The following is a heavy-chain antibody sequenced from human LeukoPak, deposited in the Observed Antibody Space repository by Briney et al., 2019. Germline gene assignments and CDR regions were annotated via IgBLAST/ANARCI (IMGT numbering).Heavy chain of an antibody. J-gene: IGHJ4*02. D-gene: IGHD3-3*01. Sequence: SETLSLTCSVSGGSISNYYWTWIQQPPGKGLEWIGYINYRGSTNYNPSLKSRVTISVDTSKNQFSLKLSSVTAADTAVYYCARLYRDDFWSGYSTHFDYWGQGTLVTVSS. CDR1: GGSISNYY. CDR2: INYRGST. CDR3: ARLYRDDFWSGYSTHFDY. V-gene: IGHV4-59*01.